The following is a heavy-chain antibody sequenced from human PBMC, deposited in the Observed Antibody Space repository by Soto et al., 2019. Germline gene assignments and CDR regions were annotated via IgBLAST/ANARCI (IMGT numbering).Heavy chain of an antibody. CDR3: TRDSSGWSVYYYYMDV. CDR2: IRSKANSYAT. J-gene: IGHJ6*03. Sequence: EVQLVESGGGLVQPGGSLKLSCAASGFTFSGSAMHWVRQASGKGLEWVGRIRSKANSYATAYAASVKGRFTISRDDSKNTAYLQMNSLKTEDTAVYYCTRDSSGWSVYYYYMDVWGKGTTVTGSS. D-gene: IGHD6-19*01. CDR1: GFTFSGSA. V-gene: IGHV3-73*01.